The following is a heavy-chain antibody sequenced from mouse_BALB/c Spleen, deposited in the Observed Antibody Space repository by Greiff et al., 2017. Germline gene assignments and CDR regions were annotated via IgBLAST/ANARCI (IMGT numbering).Heavy chain of an antibody. J-gene: IGHJ3*01. CDR3: TRIYYGYPWFAY. D-gene: IGHD2-2*01. V-gene: IGHV6-6*02. CDR1: GFTFSNYW. Sequence: EVKLVESGGGLVQPGGSMKLSCVASGFTFSNYWMNWVRQSPEKGLEWVAEIRLKSNNYATHYAESVKGRFTISRDDSKSSVYLQMNNLRAEDTGIYYCTRIYYGYPWFAYWGQGTLVTVSA. CDR2: IRLKSNNYAT.